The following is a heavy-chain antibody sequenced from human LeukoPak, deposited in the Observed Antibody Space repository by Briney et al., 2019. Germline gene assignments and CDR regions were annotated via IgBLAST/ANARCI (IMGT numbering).Heavy chain of an antibody. V-gene: IGHV3-48*04. Sequence: PGGSLRLSCAASGFTFSNYGLNWVRQAPGKGLEWVSHISSSGSAKYYADSVKGRFTISRDNAKNSLYLQMNSLRAEDTAIYYCTRVGYIDEGIDYWGQGTLVTVSP. D-gene: IGHD5-24*01. CDR1: GFTFSNYG. CDR3: TRVGYIDEGIDY. CDR2: ISSSGSAK. J-gene: IGHJ4*02.